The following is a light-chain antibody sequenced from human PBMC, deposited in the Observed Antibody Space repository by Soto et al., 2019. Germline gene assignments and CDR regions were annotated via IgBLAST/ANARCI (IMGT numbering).Light chain of an antibody. CDR2: GVS. J-gene: IGKJ5*01. V-gene: IGKV1-12*01. Sequence: DIQMTQSPSSVSASVGDRVTITCRARQGISSWLAWYQQKPGKAPKLLIYGVSNLQSGVPSRFSGSGSGSDFTLTISSLQTEDFATYYCQQGNSVPITFGQGTRLEIK. CDR1: QGISSW. CDR3: QQGNSVPIT.